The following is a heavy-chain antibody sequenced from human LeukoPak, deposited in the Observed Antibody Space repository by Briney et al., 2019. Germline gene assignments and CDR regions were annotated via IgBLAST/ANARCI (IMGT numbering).Heavy chain of an antibody. D-gene: IGHD3-16*02. J-gene: IGHJ3*02. CDR3: ARGRYSTYVWGSYRFGSKAFDI. Sequence: ASVNVSCKASGYTFTSYDINWVRQATGQGLEWMGWMNPNSGNTGYAQKFQGRVTMTRNTSISTAYMELSSLRSEDTAVYYCARGRYSTYVWGSYRFGSKAFDIWGQGTMVTVSS. CDR2: MNPNSGNT. CDR1: GYTFTSYD. V-gene: IGHV1-8*01.